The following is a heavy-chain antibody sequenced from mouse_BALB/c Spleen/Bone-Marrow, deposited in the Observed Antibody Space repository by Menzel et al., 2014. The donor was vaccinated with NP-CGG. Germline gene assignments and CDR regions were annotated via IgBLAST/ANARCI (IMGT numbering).Heavy chain of an antibody. CDR3: ARRDGTYYFDY. CDR2: INNGGGNT. J-gene: IGHJ2*01. V-gene: IGHV5-12-2*01. Sequence: DVHLVESGGGLVQPGGSLKLSCAASGFTFSSYTMSWVRLTPEKRLEWVAYINNGGGNTYYADPVKGRFTISRDNAKNTLYPQMSSLKSEDTALYYCARRDGTYYFDYWGQGTTLTVSS. CDR1: GFTFSSYT. D-gene: IGHD4-1*01.